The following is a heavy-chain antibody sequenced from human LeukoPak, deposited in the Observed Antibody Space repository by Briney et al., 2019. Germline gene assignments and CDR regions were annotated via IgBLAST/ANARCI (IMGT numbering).Heavy chain of an antibody. V-gene: IGHV4-59*01. D-gene: IGHD5-18*01. CDR1: GGSISSYY. CDR2: IYYSGNT. J-gene: IGHJ4*02. Sequence: SETLSLTCTVSGGSISSYYWSWIRQPPGKGLEWIGHIYYSGNTNYNPSLKSRVTISIDTSKNQFSLRLSSVTTADTAVYYCARGAAGYSYGWGQGTLVTVSS. CDR3: ARGAAGYSYG.